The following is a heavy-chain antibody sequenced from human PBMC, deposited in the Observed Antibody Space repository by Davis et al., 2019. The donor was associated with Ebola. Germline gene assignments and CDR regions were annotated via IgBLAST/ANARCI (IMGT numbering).Heavy chain of an antibody. V-gene: IGHV1-69*04. Sequence: AASVKVSCKASGYTFTSYGISWVRQAPGQGLEWLGRVIPLVGISNYPEKFEDRVTITADKSATTAYMELTSLTSDDTAIYYCARGSSDYNNFGADFYFYAMDVWGQGTAVTVSS. CDR1: GYTFTSYG. J-gene: IGHJ6*02. CDR3: ARGSSDYNNFGADFYFYAMDV. D-gene: IGHD4-11*01. CDR2: VIPLVGIS.